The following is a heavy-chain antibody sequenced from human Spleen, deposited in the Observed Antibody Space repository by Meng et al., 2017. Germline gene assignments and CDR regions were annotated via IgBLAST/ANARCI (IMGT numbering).Heavy chain of an antibody. J-gene: IGHJ4*02. D-gene: IGHD2-21*02. V-gene: IGHV3-23*01. CDR2: ISGSGGST. CDR1: GFTFTNYA. Sequence: GGSLRLSCAASGFTFTNYAMSWVRQAPGKGLEWVSSISGSGGSTSYADSVKGRFTISRDNSKNTLYLQMHSLRAGDTAVYYCAKGQVVTARGGYYFDYWGQGTLVT. CDR3: AKGQVVTARGGYYFDY.